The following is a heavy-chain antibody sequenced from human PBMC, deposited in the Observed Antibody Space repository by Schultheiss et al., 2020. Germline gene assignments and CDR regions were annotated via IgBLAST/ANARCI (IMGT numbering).Heavy chain of an antibody. CDR2: IKSKTDGGTT. CDR1: GFTFSNAW. J-gene: IGHJ6*02. V-gene: IGHV3-15*01. CDR3: TTWLIAAADLYYYGMIV. D-gene: IGHD6-13*01. Sequence: GESLKISCAASGFTFSNAWMSWVRQAPGKGLEWVGRIKSKTDGGTTDYAAPEKGRFTISRDDSKNTLYLQMNSLKTEDTAVYYCTTWLIAAADLYYYGMIVWGQGTTGTTS.